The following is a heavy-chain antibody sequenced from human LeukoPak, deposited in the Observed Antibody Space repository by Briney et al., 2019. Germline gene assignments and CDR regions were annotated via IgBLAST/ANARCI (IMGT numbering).Heavy chain of an antibody. J-gene: IGHJ4*02. CDR2: ISYDGSNK. Sequence: PGGSLRLSCAASGFTFSSYAMHWVRQAPGKGLEWVAVISYDGSNKYYADSVKGRFTISRDNSKNTLYLQMNSLRAEDTAVYYCAKEGSMIVVVISFDYWGQGTLVTVSS. D-gene: IGHD3-22*01. CDR3: AKEGSMIVVVISFDY. CDR1: GFTFSSYA. V-gene: IGHV3-30*04.